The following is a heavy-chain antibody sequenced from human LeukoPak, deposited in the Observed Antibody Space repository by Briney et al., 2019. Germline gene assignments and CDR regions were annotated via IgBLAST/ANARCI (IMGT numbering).Heavy chain of an antibody. Sequence: SVKVSCKASGGTFSSYAISWVRQAPGQGLEWMGGIIPIFGTANYAQKFQGRVTITADESTSTAYMELSSLRSEDTAVYYCARDSHIAARPYYFDYWGQGTLVTVSS. V-gene: IGHV1-69*13. D-gene: IGHD6-6*01. CDR1: GGTFSSYA. CDR3: ARDSHIAARPYYFDY. J-gene: IGHJ4*02. CDR2: IIPIFGTA.